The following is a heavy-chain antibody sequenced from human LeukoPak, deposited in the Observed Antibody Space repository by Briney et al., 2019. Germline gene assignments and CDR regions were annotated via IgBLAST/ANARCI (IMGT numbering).Heavy chain of an antibody. V-gene: IGHV3-30*04. J-gene: IGHJ6*04. CDR2: ISYDGSNK. Sequence: GGSLRLSCAASGLTFSSYAMHWVRQAPGKGLEWVAVISYDGSNKYYADSVKGRFTISRDNSKNTLYLQMNSLRAEDTAVYYCAREGGYCSSTSCLRRFFYYYGMDVWGKGTTVTVSS. D-gene: IGHD2-2*01. CDR3: AREGGYCSSTSCLRRFFYYYGMDV. CDR1: GLTFSSYA.